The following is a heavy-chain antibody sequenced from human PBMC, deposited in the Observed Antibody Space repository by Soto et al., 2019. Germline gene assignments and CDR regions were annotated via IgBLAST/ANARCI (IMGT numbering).Heavy chain of an antibody. J-gene: IGHJ4*02. CDR1: GFTFSSYG. CDR2: IWYDGSNK. CDR3: ARAAGDAGGYFDS. Sequence: GGSLRLSCAASGFTFSSYGMHWVRQAPGKGLEWVAVIWYDGSNKYYADSVKGRFTISRDNSKNTLYLQMNSLRAEDTAVYYCARAAGDAGGYFDSWGQGTLVTVSS. D-gene: IGHD6-13*01. V-gene: IGHV3-33*01.